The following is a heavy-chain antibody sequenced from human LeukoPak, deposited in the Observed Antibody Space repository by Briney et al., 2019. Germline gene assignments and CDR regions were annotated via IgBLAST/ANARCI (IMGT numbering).Heavy chain of an antibody. CDR1: GVSISSDY. V-gene: IGHV4-59*12. D-gene: IGHD3-22*01. Sequence: PSETLSLTCTVSGVSISSDYWSWIRQAPGKGLEWIGYIYYSGSTNYTPSLKSRVTISVDTSKNQFSLKLSSVTAADTAVYYCARDDSSGYYLWGQGTQVTVPS. J-gene: IGHJ4*02. CDR3: ARDDSSGYYL. CDR2: IYYSGST.